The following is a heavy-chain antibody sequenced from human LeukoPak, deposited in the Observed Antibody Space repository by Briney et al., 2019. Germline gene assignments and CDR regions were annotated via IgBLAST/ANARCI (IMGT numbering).Heavy chain of an antibody. Sequence: GASVKVSCKASGYTFTSYGISWVRQAPGQGLEWMGWISAYNGNTNYAQKLQGRVTMTTDTSTSTAYMELRSLRSDDTAVYYCARWPEVGATLNGGDYWGQGTLVTVSS. J-gene: IGHJ4*02. CDR3: ARWPEVGATLNGGDY. D-gene: IGHD1-26*01. V-gene: IGHV1-18*01. CDR2: ISAYNGNT. CDR1: GYTFTSYG.